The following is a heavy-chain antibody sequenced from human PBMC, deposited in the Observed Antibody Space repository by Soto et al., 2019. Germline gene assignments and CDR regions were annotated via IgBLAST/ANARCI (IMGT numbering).Heavy chain of an antibody. CDR2: ISAHTGSS. CDR1: GYTFTSSG. CDR3: PRAYYSQANNSPGNCCGVIDF. V-gene: IGHV1-18*01. Sequence: QVQLEQSGAEVTKPGASVKVSCKASGYTFTSSGMSRVRQAPGQGLEWMGWISAHTGSSEYANRFKGGVTITADKSTGTAYMEVGSVKSAATADYYCPRAYYSQANNSPGNCCGVIDFWGPGTLVTVSS. D-gene: IGHD2-21*01. J-gene: IGHJ3*01.